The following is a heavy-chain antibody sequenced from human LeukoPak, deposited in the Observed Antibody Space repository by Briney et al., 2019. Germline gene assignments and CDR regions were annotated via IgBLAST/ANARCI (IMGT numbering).Heavy chain of an antibody. D-gene: IGHD5-18*01. V-gene: IGHV3-30*18. CDR3: AKDQGYSYGYVSY. CDR1: GFTFSSYG. J-gene: IGHJ4*02. Sequence: GGSLRLSCAASGFTFSSYGMHWVRQAPGKGLEWMAVISYDGSNKYYADSVKGRFTISRDNSKNTLYLQMNSLRPEDTAVYYCAKDQGYSYGYVSYWGQGTLVTVSS. CDR2: ISYDGSNK.